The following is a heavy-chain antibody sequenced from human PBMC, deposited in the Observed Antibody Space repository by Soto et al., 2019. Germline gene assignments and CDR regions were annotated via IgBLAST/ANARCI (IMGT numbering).Heavy chain of an antibody. CDR2: INPNSGNT. J-gene: IGHJ4*02. V-gene: IGHV1-8*01. D-gene: IGHD3-9*01. CDR3: ARGQDVLTKLSY. CDR1: GCTFISYD. Sequence: ASVKVSCKASGCTFISYDINWVRQTTGQGLEWMGGINPNSGNTVYAQKFQGRVTMTRATSISTAYMELSSLRSEDTAMYYCARGQDVLTKLSYWGQGTLVTVSS.